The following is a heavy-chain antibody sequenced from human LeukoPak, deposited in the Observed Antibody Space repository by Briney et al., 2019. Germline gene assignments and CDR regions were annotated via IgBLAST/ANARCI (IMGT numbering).Heavy chain of an antibody. J-gene: IGHJ5*02. CDR3: ASGSPLNWFDP. Sequence: GGSLRLSCAASGFTVSSNYMSWVRQAPGKGLEWASVIYSGGSTYYADSVKGRFTISRDNSKNTLYLQMNSLRAEDTAVYYCASGSPLNWFDPWGQGTLVTVSS. D-gene: IGHD1-26*01. CDR2: IYSGGST. CDR1: GFTVSSNY. V-gene: IGHV3-53*01.